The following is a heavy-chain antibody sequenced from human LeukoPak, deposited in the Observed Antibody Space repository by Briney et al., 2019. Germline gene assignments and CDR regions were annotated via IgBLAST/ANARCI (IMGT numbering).Heavy chain of an antibody. Sequence: GGSLRLSCAASGFTFSSYGIHWVRQAPGKGLEWVAVIWYDGSNKYYADSVKGRFTISRDNAKNTLYLQMNSLRAEDTAVYYCAREITTEYYFDYWGQGTLVTVSS. D-gene: IGHD3-22*01. V-gene: IGHV3-33*01. CDR3: AREITTEYYFDY. CDR1: GFTFSSYG. J-gene: IGHJ4*02. CDR2: IWYDGSNK.